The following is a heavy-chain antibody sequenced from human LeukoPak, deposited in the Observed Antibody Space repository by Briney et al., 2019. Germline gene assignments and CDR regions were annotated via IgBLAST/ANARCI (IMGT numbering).Heavy chain of an antibody. CDR1: GFTFGTHD. J-gene: IGHJ3*02. CDR2: ISRNGPT. D-gene: IGHD2-2*03. V-gene: IGHV3-23*01. CDR3: AKGGYFNFEN. Sequence: GGSLRLSCAASGFTFGTHDMQWVRQAPGKGLEWVSGISRNGPTYYSDSVGGRFTISRDNSKDTLYLQMSSLRAEDTAVYYCAKGGYFNFENWGQGTVVSVSS.